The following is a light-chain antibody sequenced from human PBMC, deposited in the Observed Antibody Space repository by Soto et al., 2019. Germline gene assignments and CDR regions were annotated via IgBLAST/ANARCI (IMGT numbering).Light chain of an antibody. Sequence: EIVLTQSPATLSLSPWERATLSCVAGQIVSSNLAWYQQKPGQAPRLLIYGASTRATGIPARFIGSGSGTEFTLTISSLQSEDFAVYYCQQYNNWPPIPFGQGTRLEI. CDR2: GAS. J-gene: IGKJ5*01. CDR3: QQYNNWPPIP. V-gene: IGKV3-15*01. CDR1: QIVSSN.